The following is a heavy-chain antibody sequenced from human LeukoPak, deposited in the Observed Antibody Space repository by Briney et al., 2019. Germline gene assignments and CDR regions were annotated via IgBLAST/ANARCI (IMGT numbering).Heavy chain of an antibody. CDR1: GFSFRSYW. J-gene: IGHJ6*02. Sequence: PGGSLRLSCAASGFSFRSYWMHWVRQAPGKGLVWVPRINSGGSSTSYADSVKGRFTISRDNAKNTLYLQMNSLGAEDTAVYYCARDLDFYDSSVYHALYYGMDVWGQGTTVSVS. CDR3: ARDLDFYDSSVYHALYYGMDV. CDR2: INSGGSST. V-gene: IGHV3-74*01. D-gene: IGHD3-22*01.